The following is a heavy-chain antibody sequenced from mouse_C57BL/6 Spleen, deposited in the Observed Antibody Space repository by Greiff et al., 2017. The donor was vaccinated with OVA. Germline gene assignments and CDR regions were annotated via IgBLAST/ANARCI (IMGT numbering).Heavy chain of an antibody. CDR3: ERKGGTDYVDD. J-gene: IGHJ2*01. CDR1: GYTFTDYY. Sequence: EVQLQQSGPVLVKPGASVKMSCKASGYTFTDYYMNWVKQSHGKSLEWIGVINPYNGGTSYNQKFKGKATLTVDKSSSTAYMELNSLPSEDAAVNDSERKGGTDYVDDWGQGTTLTVAS. V-gene: IGHV1-19*01. D-gene: IGHD3-3*01. CDR2: INPYNGGT.